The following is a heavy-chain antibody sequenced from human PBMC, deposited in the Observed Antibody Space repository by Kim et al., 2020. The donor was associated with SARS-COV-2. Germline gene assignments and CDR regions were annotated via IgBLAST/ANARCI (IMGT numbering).Heavy chain of an antibody. D-gene: IGHD3-10*01. CDR1: GYTFTGYY. CDR2: INPNSGGT. Sequence: ASVKVSCKASGYTFTGYYMHWVRQAPGQGLEWMGRINPNSGGTNYAQQFQGRVTMTRDTSISTAYMELSRLRSDDTAVYYCAREQRGYYYYYGMDVWGQGTTVTVSS. V-gene: IGHV1-2*06. CDR3: AREQRGYYYYYGMDV. J-gene: IGHJ6*02.